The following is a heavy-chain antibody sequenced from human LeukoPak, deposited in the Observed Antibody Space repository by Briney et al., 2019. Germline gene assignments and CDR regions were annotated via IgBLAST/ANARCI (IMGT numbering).Heavy chain of an antibody. CDR3: ARYYYGSGSYYNGTPLFDY. J-gene: IGHJ4*02. V-gene: IGHV4-59*01. D-gene: IGHD3-10*01. CDR1: GGSISGYY. Sequence: PSETLSLTCTVSGGSISGYYWSWIRQPPGKGLEWIGYIYYSGSTNYNPSLKSRVTISVDTSKNQFSLKLSSVTAADTAVYYCARYYYGSGSYYNGTPLFDYWGQGTLVTVSS. CDR2: IYYSGST.